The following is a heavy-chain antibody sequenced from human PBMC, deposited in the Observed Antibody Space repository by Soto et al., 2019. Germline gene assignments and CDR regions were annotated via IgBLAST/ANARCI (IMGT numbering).Heavy chain of an antibody. J-gene: IGHJ5*02. CDR2: ISGSGFKK. V-gene: IGHV3-23*01. Sequence: GGSLRLSCAASGFIFENFGMSWVRQAPGKGLEWISSISGSGFKKYYAGSVKGRFTISRDNSKSTVYLELNNLSAEDTAVYHCAKNQGVELVPLATVDWFNPWGQGSVVTVSS. CDR3: AKNQGVELVPLATVDWFNP. D-gene: IGHD1-26*01. CDR1: GFIFENFG.